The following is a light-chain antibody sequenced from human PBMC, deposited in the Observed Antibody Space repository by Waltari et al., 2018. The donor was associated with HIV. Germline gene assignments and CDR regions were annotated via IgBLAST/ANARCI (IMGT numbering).Light chain of an antibody. CDR1: SGINVGTYR. CDR2: YRSDSDK. CDR3: MIWHSSAWV. V-gene: IGLV5-45*01. Sequence: QAVLTQPASLSASPGASASLTCTLRSGINVGTYRIYWYQQQPGSPPRYLLRYRSDSDKEQGSGVPSRFAGSKDASANAGILLISGLQSEDEADYYCMIWHSSAWVFGGGTKLTVL. J-gene: IGLJ3*02.